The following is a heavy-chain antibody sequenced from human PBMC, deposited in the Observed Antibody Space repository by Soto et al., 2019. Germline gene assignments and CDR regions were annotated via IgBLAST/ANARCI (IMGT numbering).Heavy chain of an antibody. CDR1: GFTFSSYA. J-gene: IGHJ4*02. D-gene: IGHD3-22*01. V-gene: IGHV3-30*04. CDR3: EKDKAYFYDSSGYYYSFFFDY. Sequence: GGSLRLSCAASGFTFSSYAMHWVRQAPGKGLEWVAVISYDGSNKYYADSVKGRFTISRDNSKNTLYLQMNSLRAEDPAVYYCEKDKAYFYDSSGYYYSFFFDYWGQGTLVTVSS. CDR2: ISYDGSNK.